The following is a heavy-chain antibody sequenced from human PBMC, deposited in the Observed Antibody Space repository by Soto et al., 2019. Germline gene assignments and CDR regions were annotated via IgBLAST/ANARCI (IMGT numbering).Heavy chain of an antibody. J-gene: IGHJ6*02. D-gene: IGHD3-9*01. V-gene: IGHV1-46*01. CDR3: ARELWGYYDILTGYPESLTYYYYYGMDV. CDR1: GYTFTSYY. CDR2: INPSGGST. Sequence: EASVKVSCKASGYTFTSYYMHWVRQAPGQGLEWMGIINPSGGSTSYAQKFQGRVTMTRDTSTSTVYMELSSLRSEDTAVYYCARELWGYYDILTGYPESLTYYYYYGMDVWGQGTTVTVSS.